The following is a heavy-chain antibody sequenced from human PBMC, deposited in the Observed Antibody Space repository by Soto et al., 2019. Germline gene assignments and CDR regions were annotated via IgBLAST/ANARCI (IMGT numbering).Heavy chain of an antibody. J-gene: IGHJ4*02. Sequence: EVPLVESGGGLVQPGGSLRLSCAASGFTVRSSYMNWVRQAPGKGLEWVSVIYSGGNTYYADSVKGRFTISRHNSXNXXYLQMSSLRADDTAVYYCAKEYYDNSGYYPNHFDSWGQGTLVTVSS. V-gene: IGHV3-53*04. CDR2: IYSGGNT. CDR3: AKEYYDNSGYYPNHFDS. D-gene: IGHD3-22*01. CDR1: GFTVRSSY.